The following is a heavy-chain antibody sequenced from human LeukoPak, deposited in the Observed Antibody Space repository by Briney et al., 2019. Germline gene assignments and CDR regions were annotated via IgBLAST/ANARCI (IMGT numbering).Heavy chain of an antibody. Sequence: GGSLRLSCAASGFTFSSYSMNWVRQAPGKGLEWVSSISSSSYIYYADSVKGRFTISRGNAKNSLYLQMNSLRAEDTAVYYCARDDYGGNSRYYFDYWGQGTLVTVSS. CDR1: GFTFSSYS. V-gene: IGHV3-21*01. J-gene: IGHJ4*02. CDR2: ISSSSYI. CDR3: ARDDYGGNSRYYFDY. D-gene: IGHD4-23*01.